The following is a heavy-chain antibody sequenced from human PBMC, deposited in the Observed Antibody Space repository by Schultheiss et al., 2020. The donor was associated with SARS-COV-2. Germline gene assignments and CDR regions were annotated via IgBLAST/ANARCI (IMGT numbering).Heavy chain of an antibody. CDR3: ALIAVAGPTAPNWFDP. Sequence: GGSLRLSCAASGFTFSSYAMHWVRQAPGKGLEWVGRIKSKTDGGTTDYAAPVKGRFTISRDDSKNTLYLQMNSLRAEDTAVYYCALIAVAGPTAPNWFDPWGQGTLVTVSS. J-gene: IGHJ5*02. CDR1: GFTFSSYA. D-gene: IGHD6-19*01. CDR2: IKSKTDGGTT. V-gene: IGHV3-15*01.